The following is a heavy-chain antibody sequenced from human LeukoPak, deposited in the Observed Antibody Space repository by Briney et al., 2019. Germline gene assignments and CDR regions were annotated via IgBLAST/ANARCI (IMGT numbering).Heavy chain of an antibody. J-gene: IGHJ2*01. CDR2: IIPIFGTA. Sequence: SVKVSCKASGGTFSSYAISWVRQAPGQGLEWMGGIIPIFGTANYARKLQGRVTITADESTSTAYMELSSLRSEDTAVYYCAGPSRGGINWYFDLWGRGTLVTVSS. CDR1: GGTFSSYA. V-gene: IGHV1-69*13. CDR3: AGPSRGGINWYFDL. D-gene: IGHD3-16*01.